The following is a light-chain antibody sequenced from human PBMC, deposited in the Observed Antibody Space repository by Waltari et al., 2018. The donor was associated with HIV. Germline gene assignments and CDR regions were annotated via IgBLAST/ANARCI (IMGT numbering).Light chain of an antibody. CDR2: EVS. Sequence: QSVLTQPASVSGSPGQSITISCPGPSSDIGGYNYVSWYQQHPGKAPKLLIYEVSNRPSGVSDRFSGSRSGNTASLTISGLQAEDEADYFCSSYAGSSIFVVFGGGTKLTVL. CDR1: SSDIGGYNY. J-gene: IGLJ2*01. CDR3: SSYAGSSIFVV. V-gene: IGLV2-14*01.